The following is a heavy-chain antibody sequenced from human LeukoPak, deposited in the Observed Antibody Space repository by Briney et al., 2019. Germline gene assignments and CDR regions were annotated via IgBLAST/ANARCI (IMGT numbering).Heavy chain of an antibody. D-gene: IGHD3-16*01. CDR3: AREISRFGI. V-gene: IGHV3-66*01. Sequence: PGGSPTLSCSPPGLTVGSNYMSCGRPAPGKGLEWVSAINAGGSTHYADSVKGRFTISRDNSKNTLYLQMNSLTAEDTAVYYCAREISRFGIWGQGTLVTVSS. CDR1: GLTVGSNY. CDR2: INAGGST. J-gene: IGHJ4*02.